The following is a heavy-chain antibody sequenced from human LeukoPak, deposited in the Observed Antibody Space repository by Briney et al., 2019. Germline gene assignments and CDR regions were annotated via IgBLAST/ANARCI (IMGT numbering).Heavy chain of an antibody. CDR3: ARGGAFL. CDR2: IRYDGSSK. V-gene: IGHV3-30*02. J-gene: IGHJ4*02. Sequence: GGSLRLSCAASGFTFSSYGMHWVRQAPGKGLEWVAFIRYDGSSKYYADSVKGRFTISRDNANNSLYLQMNRLRADDTAVYFCARGGAFLWGQGILVTVSS. CDR1: GFTFSSYG.